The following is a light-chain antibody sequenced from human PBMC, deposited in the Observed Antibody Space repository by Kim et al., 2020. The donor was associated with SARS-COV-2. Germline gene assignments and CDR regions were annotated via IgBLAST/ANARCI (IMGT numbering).Light chain of an antibody. CDR2: AAS. CDR1: QSINTY. CDR3: QQSYSTPLT. V-gene: IGKV1-39*01. J-gene: IGKJ4*01. Sequence: DIQMTQSPSSLSASVGDRVTITCRASQSINTYLNWYQLKTGEAPNLLISAASTLQGGVPSRFSGGGSGTDFTLTISSLQSEDFATYYCQQSYSTPLTFGGGTKVDIK.